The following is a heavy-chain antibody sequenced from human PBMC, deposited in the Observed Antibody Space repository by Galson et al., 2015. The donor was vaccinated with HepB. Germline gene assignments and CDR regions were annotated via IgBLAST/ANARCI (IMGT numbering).Heavy chain of an antibody. CDR1: GYTFTSYG. CDR3: ASASLLRFLEWSPRNIYYYGMDV. J-gene: IGHJ6*02. D-gene: IGHD3-3*01. Sequence: SVKVSCKASGYTFTSYGISWVRQAPGQGLEWMGWISAYNGNTNYAQKLQGRVTMTTDTSTSTAYMELRSLRSDDTAVYYCASASLLRFLEWSPRNIYYYGMDVWGQGTTVTVSS. CDR2: ISAYNGNT. V-gene: IGHV1-18*04.